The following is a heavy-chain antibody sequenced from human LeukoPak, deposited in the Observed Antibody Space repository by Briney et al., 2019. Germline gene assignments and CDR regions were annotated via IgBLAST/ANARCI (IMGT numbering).Heavy chain of an antibody. CDR1: GYTFTGYY. CDR2: INPNSGGT. Sequence: ASVKVSCKASGYTFTGYYMHWVRQAPGQGLEWMGWINPNSGGTNYAQKFQGRVTMTRDTSISTAYMELSRLRSDDTAVYYCARMTPPIVGATMGCWGQGTLVTVSS. CDR3: ARMTPPIVGATMGC. J-gene: IGHJ4*02. D-gene: IGHD1-26*01. V-gene: IGHV1-2*02.